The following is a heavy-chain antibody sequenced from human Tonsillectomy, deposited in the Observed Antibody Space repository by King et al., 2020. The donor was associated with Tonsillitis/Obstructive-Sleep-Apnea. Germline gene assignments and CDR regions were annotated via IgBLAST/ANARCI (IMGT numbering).Heavy chain of an antibody. V-gene: IGHV1-18*04. D-gene: IGHD6-13*01. Sequence: QLVQSGAEVKKPGASVKVSCKASGYAFSNFGINWVRQAPGQAPEWLGWISAYNGNTNYAQRLQGRVTMTTDTSTSTAYMDLRGLRSDDTAVYYCASGPLSSVALPATARLFFDYWGPGTLVTVSS. CDR3: ASGPLSSVALPATARLFFDY. CDR1: GYAFSNFG. J-gene: IGHJ4*02. CDR2: ISAYNGNT.